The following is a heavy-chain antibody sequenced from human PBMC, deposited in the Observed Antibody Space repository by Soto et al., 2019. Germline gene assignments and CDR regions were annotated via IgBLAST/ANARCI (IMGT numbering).Heavy chain of an antibody. J-gene: IGHJ6*02. CDR1: GFTFSSYG. D-gene: IGHD6-19*01. Sequence: QVQLVESGGGVVQPGRSLRLSCAASGFTFSSYGMHWVRQAPGKGLEWAAGISYDGSNKYYADTVKGRCTISRDNSEKTLYLQMNSLRAVDTAVYYCARGAVAGIKYCYGMDVWGRGTTVTVSS. V-gene: IGHV3-30*03. CDR3: ARGAVAGIKYCYGMDV. CDR2: ISYDGSNK.